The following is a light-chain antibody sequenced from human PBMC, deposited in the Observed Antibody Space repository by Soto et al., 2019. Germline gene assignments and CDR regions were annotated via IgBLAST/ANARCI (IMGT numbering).Light chain of an antibody. CDR1: RSFASSY. CDR3: QHYGSSPPYT. Sequence: EIVLTQSPDTLSLSPGERATLACRASRSFASSYLAWYQQKPGQAPRLRIYAASTRATGIPDRFSGCGSVTDFTLTISRLEPEDSAVYYCQHYGSSPPYTFGQGTKLEIK. J-gene: IGKJ2*01. CDR2: AAS. V-gene: IGKV3-20*01.